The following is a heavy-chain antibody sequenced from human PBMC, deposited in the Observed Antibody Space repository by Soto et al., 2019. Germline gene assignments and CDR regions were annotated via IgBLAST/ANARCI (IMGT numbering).Heavy chain of an antibody. V-gene: IGHV1-69*04. CDR1: GYTFTSYG. CDR2: ISAILGNA. Sequence: ASVKVSCKSSGYTFTSYGISWVRQAPGQGLEWMGRISAILGNANYAQKIQGRVTITADKSASTAYMELSSLRSEDTAVYYCARAYTPALYYGYWGQGTLVTVSS. CDR3: ARAYTPALYYGY. J-gene: IGHJ4*02. D-gene: IGHD2-2*02.